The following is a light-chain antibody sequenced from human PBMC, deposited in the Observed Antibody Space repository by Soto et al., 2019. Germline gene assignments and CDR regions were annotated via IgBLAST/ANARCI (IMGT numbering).Light chain of an antibody. J-gene: IGLJ1*01. Sequence: QSALTQPPSASGSPGQSVNISCTGTSGDVGRYNYVSWYQQHPGKAPKLMIYEVTKRPSGVPDRISGSKSGNTASLTVSVLQAEDEADYYCSSYGGSNNFVFGTGTKLTVL. CDR2: EVT. CDR1: SGDVGRYNY. CDR3: SSYGGSNNFV. V-gene: IGLV2-8*01.